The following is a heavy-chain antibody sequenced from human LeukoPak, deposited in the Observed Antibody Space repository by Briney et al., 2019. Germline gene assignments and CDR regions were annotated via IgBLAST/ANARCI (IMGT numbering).Heavy chain of an antibody. CDR1: GGSVSSHF. J-gene: IGHJ4*02. Sequence: SETLSLTCTVSGGSVSSHFWTWIRQPPGKGLEWIGYIYYSGTTSYNPSLKSRVTMSVDTSKNQVSLKLSSVTAADTAVYYCARKDGDGWGQGTLVTVSS. CDR2: IYYSGTT. V-gene: IGHV4-59*02. CDR3: ARKDGDG. D-gene: IGHD5-24*01.